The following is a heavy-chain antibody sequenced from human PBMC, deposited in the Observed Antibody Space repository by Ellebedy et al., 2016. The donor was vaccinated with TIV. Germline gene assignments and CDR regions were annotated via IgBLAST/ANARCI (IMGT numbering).Heavy chain of an antibody. CDR2: FDPEDGET. Sequence: ASVKVSCKASGYTLTELSMHWVRQAPGKGLEWMGGFDPEDGETIYAQKFQGRVTMTEDTSTDTAYMELSSLRSEDTAVYYCATRSKVAGPKPYYYYGMDVWGQGTTVTVSS. D-gene: IGHD6-19*01. CDR3: ATRSKVAGPKPYYYYGMDV. J-gene: IGHJ6*02. V-gene: IGHV1-24*01. CDR1: GYTLTELS.